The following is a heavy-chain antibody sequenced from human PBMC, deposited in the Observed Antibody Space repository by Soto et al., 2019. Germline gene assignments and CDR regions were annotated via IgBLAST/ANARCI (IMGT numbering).Heavy chain of an antibody. CDR1: GDMFRTSA. CDR3: ARARLSNGDPNIYFFYGLDV. CDR2: IIPLFRKT. V-gene: IGHV1-69*01. J-gene: IGHJ6*02. D-gene: IGHD3-10*01. Sequence: QVQLVQSGAEVKRPGSSVKVSCMASGDMFRTSAFIWVRQAPGQGLAWMGVIIPLFRKTDVAQNFQGRVTFTAYESTSSLYREVSSLTSEDTAVYYCARARLSNGDPNIYFFYGLDVWGQGTTITVSS.